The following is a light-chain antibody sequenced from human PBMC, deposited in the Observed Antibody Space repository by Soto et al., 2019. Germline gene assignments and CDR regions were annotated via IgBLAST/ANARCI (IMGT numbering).Light chain of an antibody. CDR3: SSYTSSSTLV. J-gene: IGLJ2*01. Sequence: QSALTQPASVSGSPGQSITISCTGTSSDVGGYNYVSWYQQHPGKAPKLMIYDVSNRPSGVSNRFSGSKSGNTASLTISGLQADAEADYYCSSYTSSSTLVFGGGTQLTVL. V-gene: IGLV2-14*01. CDR2: DVS. CDR1: SSDVGGYNY.